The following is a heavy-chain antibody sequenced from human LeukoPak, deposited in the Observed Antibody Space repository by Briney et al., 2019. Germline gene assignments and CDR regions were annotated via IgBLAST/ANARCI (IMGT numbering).Heavy chain of an antibody. CDR1: RFTFSNYN. V-gene: IGHV3-21*01. J-gene: IGHJ4*02. CDR2: ISSSSSYI. Sequence: PGGSLILSCAASRFTFSNYNMNWVRQAPGEGLEWVSSISSSSSYIYYADSVKGRFTISRDNAKNSLCLQMNSLRAKDTAVYYCARDPVTHSGRYYYFDYWGQGTLVTVSS. CDR3: ARDPVTHSGRYYYFDY. D-gene: IGHD1-26*01.